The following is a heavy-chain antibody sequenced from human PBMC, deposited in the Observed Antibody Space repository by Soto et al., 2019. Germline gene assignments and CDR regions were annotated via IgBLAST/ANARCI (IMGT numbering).Heavy chain of an antibody. V-gene: IGHV1-69*14. CDR2: IMPVFPTP. D-gene: IGHD2-2*01. CDR1: GGTFSTSA. Sequence: QVQLEQSGAEVKKPGSSVKVSCKASGGTFSTSAISWVRQAPGQGLEWMGGIMPVFPTPDYAQKFQGRVTVPADKSTTTAYMALSGFSSDDTAVYYFARDKDRLQLGGNYYYILDVWGQGTTVTVSS. J-gene: IGHJ6*02. CDR3: ARDKDRLQLGGNYYYILDV.